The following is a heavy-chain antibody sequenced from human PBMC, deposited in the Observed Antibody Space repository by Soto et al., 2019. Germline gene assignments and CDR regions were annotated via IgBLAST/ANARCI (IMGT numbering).Heavy chain of an antibody. J-gene: IGHJ5*02. V-gene: IGHV4-59*01. CDR3: ASLRSLRYFDWPGYNWFDP. D-gene: IGHD3-9*01. CDR1: GGSISSYY. CDR2: IYYSGST. Sequence: SETLSLTCTVSGGSISSYYWSWIRQPPGKGLEWIGYIYYSGSTNYNPSLKSRVTISVDTSKNQFSLKLSSVTAADTAVYYCASLRSLRYFDWPGYNWFDPWGQGTLVTVS.